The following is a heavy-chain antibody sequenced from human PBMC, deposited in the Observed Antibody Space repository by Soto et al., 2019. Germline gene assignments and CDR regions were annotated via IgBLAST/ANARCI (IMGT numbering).Heavy chain of an antibody. V-gene: IGHV4-39*01. J-gene: IGHJ6*02. D-gene: IGHD2-2*01. Sequence: SETLSLTCTVSGGSISRGPYSWGWILHPPGKGLEWIGTFYYSGNTNYNPSLDRRVTISVDTARNQFSLKVSSGTAADTAVYYCARLGGYCSSTCCYGHYTMDVWGQGTTVTVSS. CDR2: FYYSGNT. CDR1: GGSISRGPYS. CDR3: ARLGGYCSSTCCYGHYTMDV.